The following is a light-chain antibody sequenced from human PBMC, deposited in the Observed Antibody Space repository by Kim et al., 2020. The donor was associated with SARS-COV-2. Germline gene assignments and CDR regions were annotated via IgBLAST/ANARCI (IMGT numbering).Light chain of an antibody. V-gene: IGLV3-21*04. CDR2: YDS. Sequence: SYVLTQSPSVSVAPGKTARITCGGNNIGSKSVHWYQQKPGQAPVLVIYYDSDRPSGIPERFSGSNSGNTATLTISRVEAGDEADYYCQVWDSSSDHRVFGGGTQLTVL. CDR3: QVWDSSSDHRV. J-gene: IGLJ2*01. CDR1: NIGSKS.